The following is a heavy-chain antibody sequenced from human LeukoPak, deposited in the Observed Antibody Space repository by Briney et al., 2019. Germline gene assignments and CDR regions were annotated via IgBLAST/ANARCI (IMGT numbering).Heavy chain of an antibody. D-gene: IGHD2-2*02. CDR2: ISSSSSYI. V-gene: IGHV3-21*04. Sequence: PGGSLRLSCAASGFTFSSYSMNWVRQAPGKGLEWVSSISSSSSYIYYADSVKGRFTISRDNAKNSLYLQMNSLRAEDTAVYYCARDLTEPKVYCSSTSCYKGSYYYYYGMDVWGQGTTVTVSS. CDR3: ARDLTEPKVYCSSTSCYKGSYYYYYGMDV. CDR1: GFTFSSYS. J-gene: IGHJ6*02.